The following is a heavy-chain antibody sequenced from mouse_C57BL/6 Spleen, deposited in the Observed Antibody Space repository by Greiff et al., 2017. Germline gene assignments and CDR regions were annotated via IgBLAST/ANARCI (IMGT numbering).Heavy chain of an antibody. J-gene: IGHJ4*01. CDR3: TTPSNSYAMDY. CDR1: GFNIKDYY. CDR2: IDPEDGDT. D-gene: IGHD2-5*01. Sequence: EVKVVESGAELVRPGASVKLSCTASGFNIKDYYMPWVKQRPEQGLEWIGRIDPEDGDTEYAPKFQGKATMTADTSSNTAYLQLSSLTSGDTAVYYCTTPSNSYAMDYWGQGTSVTVSS. V-gene: IGHV14-1*01.